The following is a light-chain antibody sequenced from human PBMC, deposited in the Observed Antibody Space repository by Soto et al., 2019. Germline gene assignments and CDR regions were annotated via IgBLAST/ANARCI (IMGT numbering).Light chain of an antibody. CDR3: QQRSNWLLT. Sequence: EIVLTQSPATLSLSPGERATLSCRASQSVSSYLAWFQQKPGQAPRLLIYDTSHRATGIPARFSGSGSGTDFTLTISSLGPEDFAVYYCQQRSNWLLTFGGGTKVEIK. V-gene: IGKV3-11*01. CDR2: DTS. J-gene: IGKJ4*01. CDR1: QSVSSY.